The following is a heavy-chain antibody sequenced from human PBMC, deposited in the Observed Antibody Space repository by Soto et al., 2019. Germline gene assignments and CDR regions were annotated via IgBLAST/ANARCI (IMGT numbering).Heavy chain of an antibody. J-gene: IGHJ4*02. Sequence: QEQLVESGGGVVLPGRSLRLSCAASGFTFNTFGMHWVRQAPGKGLEWVAVISYDGSDKYYSDSVRGRFTISRDNSMNTLYLQMNSLRTEDTAVYYCAKSPNFYCSSYHCYKYYFDYWGQGTLVTDSS. CDR3: AKSPNFYCSSYHCYKYYFDY. CDR1: GFTFNTFG. V-gene: IGHV3-30*18. CDR2: ISYDGSDK. D-gene: IGHD2-2*01.